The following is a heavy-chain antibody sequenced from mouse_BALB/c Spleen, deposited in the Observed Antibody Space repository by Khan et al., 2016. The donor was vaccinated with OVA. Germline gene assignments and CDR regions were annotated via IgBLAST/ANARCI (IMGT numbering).Heavy chain of an antibody. CDR3: ARRGLRWDFDY. J-gene: IGHJ2*01. V-gene: IGHV1-7*01. D-gene: IGHD2-2*01. CDR2: INPSTGYT. CDR1: GYTFINYW. Sequence: QIQLVQSGAELAKPGASVKMSCKASGYTFINYWILWVKQRPGQGLEWIGYINPSTGYTEYNQNFKDKATLTADKSSSTAYMQLSSLTSEDSACYYCARRGLRWDFDYWGQGTTLTVAS.